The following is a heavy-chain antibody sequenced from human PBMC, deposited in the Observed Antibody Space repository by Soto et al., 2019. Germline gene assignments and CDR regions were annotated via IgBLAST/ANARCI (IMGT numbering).Heavy chain of an antibody. V-gene: IGHV3-33*01. D-gene: IGHD6-6*01. J-gene: IGHJ2*01. CDR3: GRDGGKYSSSSHWYFDL. Sequence: QVQLVESGGGVVQPGKSLRLSCAASGFTISSYGMHWVRQAPGKGLEWVALIWYDGSNKYYADSVKGRFTISRDNSKNTLYLQMNSLRVEDTAVYYCGRDGGKYSSSSHWYFDLWGRGTLVPVSS. CDR2: IWYDGSNK. CDR1: GFTISSYG.